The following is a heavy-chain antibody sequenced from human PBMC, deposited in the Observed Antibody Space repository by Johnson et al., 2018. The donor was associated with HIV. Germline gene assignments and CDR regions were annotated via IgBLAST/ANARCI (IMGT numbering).Heavy chain of an antibody. Sequence: QVQLVESGGGVAQPGGSLRLSCVASGFTFSSYGMHWVRQAPGKGLEWVAFIAHDESITHYADSVKGRFTMSRDNSKNTLYLQMKSLRPEDTSIYYCATSQLALPPGVFDIWGQGTMVTVSS. CDR3: ATSQLALPPGVFDI. CDR2: IAHDESIT. CDR1: GFTFSSYG. V-gene: IGHV3-30*02. J-gene: IGHJ3*02. D-gene: IGHD6-6*01.